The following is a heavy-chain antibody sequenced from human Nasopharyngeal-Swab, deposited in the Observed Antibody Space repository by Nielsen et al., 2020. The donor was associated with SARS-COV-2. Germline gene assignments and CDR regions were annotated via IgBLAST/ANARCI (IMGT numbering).Heavy chain of an antibody. V-gene: IGHV3-48*04. J-gene: IGHJ4*02. CDR3: VSSYYGSAY. CDR2: ITSTSSTI. CDR1: GFTFSNYK. D-gene: IGHD3-10*01. Sequence: GESLKISCAASGFTFSNYKMNWVRQAPGKGLEWVSYITSTSSTIYYADSVKGRFTISRDNAKNSLSLQINSLRAEDTAMYYCVSSYYGSAYWGQGTLVTVSS.